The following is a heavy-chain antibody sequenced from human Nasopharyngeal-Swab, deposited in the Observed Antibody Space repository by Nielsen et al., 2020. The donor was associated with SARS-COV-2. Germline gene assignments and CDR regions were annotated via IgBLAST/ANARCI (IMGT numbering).Heavy chain of an antibody. J-gene: IGHJ4*02. V-gene: IGHV4-34*01. CDR1: GGSFSGYY. CDR3: ARGIGYFDY. CDR2: INHSGST. Sequence: GSLRLSCAVYGGSFSGYYWSWIRQPPGKGLEWIGEINHSGSTNYNPSLESRVTISVDTSKNQFSLKLSSVTAADTAVYYCARGIGYFDYWGQGTLVTVSS.